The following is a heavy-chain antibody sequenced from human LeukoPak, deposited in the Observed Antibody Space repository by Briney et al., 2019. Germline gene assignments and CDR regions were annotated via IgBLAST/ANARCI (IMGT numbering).Heavy chain of an antibody. CDR2: INWNGGST. V-gene: IGHV3-20*04. D-gene: IGHD6-19*01. Sequence: GGSLRLSCAASGLTFDDYGMSWVRQAPGKGLEWDSGINWNGGSTGYADSVKGRFTISRDNAKNSLYLQMNSLRAEDTALYYCASLVGSGWPRDFDYWGQGTLVTVSS. CDR1: GLTFDDYG. CDR3: ASLVGSGWPRDFDY. J-gene: IGHJ4*02.